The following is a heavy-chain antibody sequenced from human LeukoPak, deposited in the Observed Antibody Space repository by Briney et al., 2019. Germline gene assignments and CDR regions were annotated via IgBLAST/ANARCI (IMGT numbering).Heavy chain of an antibody. Sequence: GGSLRLSCAASGFTFSSYAMSWVRQAPGKGLEWVSAISGSGGSTYYADSVKGRFTISRDNSKNMLYLQMNSLRAEDTAVYYCAKESYDILTGYPTFGDYWGQGTLVTVSS. D-gene: IGHD3-9*01. CDR1: GFTFSSYA. CDR2: ISGSGGST. CDR3: AKESYDILTGYPTFGDY. J-gene: IGHJ4*02. V-gene: IGHV3-23*01.